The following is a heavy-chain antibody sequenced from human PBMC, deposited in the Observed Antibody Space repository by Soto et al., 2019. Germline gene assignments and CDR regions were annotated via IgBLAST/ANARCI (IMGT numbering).Heavy chain of an antibody. Sequence: ALRVPGSVAGVTCGGSGMHWGRQGPSRGLEWVAVLLSDGYTKLYAASVEGRFTISRDASKNTLFLQMKSLRADDTAIYYCFKGRGATTEATIREIVWGQGTQVTVSS. D-gene: IGHD2-15*01. J-gene: IGHJ4*02. CDR3: FKGRGATTEATIREIV. CDR1: GVTCGGSG. CDR2: LLSDGYTK. V-gene: IGHV3-30*18.